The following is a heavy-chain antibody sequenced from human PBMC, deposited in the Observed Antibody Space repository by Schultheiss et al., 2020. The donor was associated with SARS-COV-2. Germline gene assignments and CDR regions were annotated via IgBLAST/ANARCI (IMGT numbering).Heavy chain of an antibody. CDR3: ARFSGFLWNYDREDY. Sequence: SETLSLTCTVSGGSISSSSYYWGWIRQPPGKGLEWIGSIYYSGSTYYNPSLKSRVTISVDTSKNQFSLKLSSVTAADTAVYYCARFSGFLWNYDREDYWGQGTLVTVSS. D-gene: IGHD1-7*01. CDR2: IYYSGST. CDR1: GGSISSSSYY. V-gene: IGHV4-39*01. J-gene: IGHJ4*02.